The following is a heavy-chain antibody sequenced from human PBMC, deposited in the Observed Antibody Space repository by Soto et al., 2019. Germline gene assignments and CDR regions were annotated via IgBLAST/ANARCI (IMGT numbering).Heavy chain of an antibody. D-gene: IGHD5-18*01. CDR2: IWYDGSNK. CDR3: ARDLTGYSYGYDGYYYYYGMDV. Sequence: GGSLRLSCAASGFTFSSYGMHWVRQAPGKGLEWVAVIWYDGSNKYYADSVKGRFTISRDNSKNTLYLQMNSLRAEDTAVYYCARDLTGYSYGYDGYYYYYGMDVWGQGTTVTVSS. V-gene: IGHV3-33*01. J-gene: IGHJ6*02. CDR1: GFTFSSYG.